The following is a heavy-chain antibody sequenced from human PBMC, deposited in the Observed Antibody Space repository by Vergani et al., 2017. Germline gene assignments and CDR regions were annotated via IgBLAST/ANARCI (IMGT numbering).Heavy chain of an antibody. CDR2: IYRTGRT. V-gene: IGHV4-38-2*02. J-gene: IGHJ4*02. CDR1: GFSIDNGYY. D-gene: IGHD6-13*01. Sequence: QVQLAESGPGLVKPSETLSLTCTVSGFSIDNGYYWDWIRQPPGKGLEWIGSIYRTGRTHFNPSLKSRVTMSVDTSKNQFSLKLNSVTAADTAVYYCARGSRAEGGSGPDKWGQGTLVTVSS. CDR3: ARGSRAEGGSGPDK.